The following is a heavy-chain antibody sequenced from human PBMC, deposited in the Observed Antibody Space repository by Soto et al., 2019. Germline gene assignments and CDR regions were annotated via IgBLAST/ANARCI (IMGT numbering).Heavy chain of an antibody. V-gene: IGHV3-23*01. D-gene: IGHD1-26*01. Sequence: PGGSLRLSCAASGFTFDTYEMNWVRQAPGKGLEWVSGINGSGEHTYYADSVKGRFTISRDNSKNTLHVQLNSLRAEDTAIYYCAKVSLGATTSTDFDSCEIDVWGQGTMVTVSS. CDR3: AKVSLGATTSTDFDSCEIDV. CDR2: INGSGEHT. J-gene: IGHJ6*02. CDR1: GFTFDTYE.